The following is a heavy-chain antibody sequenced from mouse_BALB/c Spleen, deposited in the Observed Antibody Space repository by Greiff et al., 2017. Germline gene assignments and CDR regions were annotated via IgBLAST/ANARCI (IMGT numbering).Heavy chain of an antibody. J-gene: IGHJ4*01. V-gene: IGHV1-54*03. CDR1: GYAFTNYL. CDR2: INPGSGGT. CDR3: AREDYYYGSSYDYAMDY. Sequence: QVQLQQSGAELVRPGTSVKVSCKASGYAFTNYLIAWVKQRPGQGLEWIGVINPGSGGTNYNEKFKGKATLTADKSSSTAYMQLSSLTSDDSAVYFCAREDYYYGSSYDYAMDYWGQGTSVTVTS. D-gene: IGHD1-1*01.